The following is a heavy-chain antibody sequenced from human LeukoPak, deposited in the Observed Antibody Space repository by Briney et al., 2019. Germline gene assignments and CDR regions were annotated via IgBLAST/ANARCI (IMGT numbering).Heavy chain of an antibody. CDR2: IYYSGST. J-gene: IGHJ4*02. CDR1: GGSISSGGYY. Sequence: SETLSLTCTVSGGSISSGGYYWSWIRQPPGKGLEWIGYIYYSGSTNYNPSLKSRVTISVDTSKNQISLKLSSVTAADTAVYYCATLKVVAATIFDYWGQGTLVTVSS. V-gene: IGHV4-61*08. CDR3: ATLKVVAATIFDY. D-gene: IGHD2-15*01.